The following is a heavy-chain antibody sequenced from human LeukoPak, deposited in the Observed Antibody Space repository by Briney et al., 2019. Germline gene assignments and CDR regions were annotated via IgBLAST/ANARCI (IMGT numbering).Heavy chain of an antibody. CDR1: GYTFTGYY. CDR3: ARVVVPEAYYYYYMDV. D-gene: IGHD2-2*01. J-gene: IGHJ6*03. Sequence: ASVKVSCKASGYTFTGYYMHWVRQAPGQGLEWMGWINPNSGGTNYAQKFQGRVTMTRDTSISTAYMELSRLRSDDTAVYYCARVVVPEAYYYYYMDVWGKGTTVTVSS. CDR2: INPNSGGT. V-gene: IGHV1-2*02.